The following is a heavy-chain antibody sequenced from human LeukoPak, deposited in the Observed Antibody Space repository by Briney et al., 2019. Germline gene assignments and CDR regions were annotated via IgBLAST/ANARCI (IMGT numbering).Heavy chain of an antibody. CDR1: GYTFTGNC. Sequence: ASVKVSCKASGYTFTGNCMHWVRQAPGQGLEWMGWINPNSGGTNYAQKFQGRVTMTRDTSISTAYMEVSRLRSDDTAVYYCARGDYNSGYPWVIWGQGTMVTVSS. J-gene: IGHJ3*02. CDR2: INPNSGGT. D-gene: IGHD3-22*01. CDR3: ARGDYNSGYPWVI. V-gene: IGHV1-2*02.